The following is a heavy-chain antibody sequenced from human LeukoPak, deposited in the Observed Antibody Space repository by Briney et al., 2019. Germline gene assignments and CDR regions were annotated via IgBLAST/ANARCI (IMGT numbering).Heavy chain of an antibody. D-gene: IGHD2-15*01. J-gene: IGHJ3*01. Sequence: PGGSLRLSCAASGFTFSSYAMHWVRQAPGKGLEWVAVISYDGSNKYFADSAKGRFTISRDNSKSTLFLQMNSLRAEDTAVYFCTRDSALLGVAFDLWGQGTVVTVSS. V-gene: IGHV3-30*14. CDR2: ISYDGSNK. CDR3: TRDSALLGVAFDL. CDR1: GFTFSSYA.